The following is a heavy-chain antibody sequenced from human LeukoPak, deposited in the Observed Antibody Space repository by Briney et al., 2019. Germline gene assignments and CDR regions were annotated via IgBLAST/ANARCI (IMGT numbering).Heavy chain of an antibody. D-gene: IGHD3-3*01. J-gene: IGHJ6*03. V-gene: IGHV4-59*01. CDR2: VYQSGNN. CDR3: ARGLRVRTFGELSWYIDV. Sequence: SETLSLTCSVSDGSTTGYYWGWVRQPPGKGLEYIGYVYQSGNNNYNPSLKSRVTFSEEASKNQFSLKLNSVTAADTAVYYCARGLRVRTFGELSWYIDVWGKGTTVIVSS. CDR1: DGSTTGYY.